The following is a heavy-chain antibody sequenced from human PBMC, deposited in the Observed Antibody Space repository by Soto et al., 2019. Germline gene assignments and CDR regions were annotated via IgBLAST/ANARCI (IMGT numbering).Heavy chain of an antibody. V-gene: IGHV1-69*13. J-gene: IGHJ4*02. D-gene: IGHD2-15*01. Sequence: ASVKVSCKASGGTFSSYAISWVRQAPGQGLEWMGGIIPIFGTANYAQKFQGRVTITADESTSTAYMELSSLRSGDTAVYYCARGARLGYCSGGSCYSVFDYWGQGTLVTVSS. CDR1: GGTFSSYA. CDR2: IIPIFGTA. CDR3: ARGARLGYCSGGSCYSVFDY.